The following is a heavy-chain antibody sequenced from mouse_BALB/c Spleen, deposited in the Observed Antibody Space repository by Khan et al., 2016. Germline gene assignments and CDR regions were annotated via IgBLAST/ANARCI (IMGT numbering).Heavy chain of an antibody. CDR1: GYTFTSYW. Sequence: QVQLQQPGAELVKAGASVKMSCKASGYTFTSYWMHWVKQRLGQGLEWFAETNPTNGRTYYNEKFKSKATLTVDTSSSTAYLLLSGPRFEDSAVYYWARRKKIVATYFDYCGQGTTLTVSS. V-gene: IGHV1S81*02. J-gene: IGHJ2*01. D-gene: IGHD1-1*01. CDR3: ARRKKIVATYFDY. CDR2: TNPTNGRT.